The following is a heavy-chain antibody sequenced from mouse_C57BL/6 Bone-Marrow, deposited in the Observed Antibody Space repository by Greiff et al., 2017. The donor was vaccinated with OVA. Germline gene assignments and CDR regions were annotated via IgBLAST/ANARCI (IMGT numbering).Heavy chain of an antibody. CDR2: ISSGSSTI. D-gene: IGHD2-9*01. Sequence: EVMLVESGGGLVKPGGSLKLSCAASGFTFSDYGMHWVCQAPEKGLEWVAYISSGSSTIYYADTVKGRFTISRDNAKNTLFLQMTSLRSEDTAMYYCARPLLWLHYWYFDVWGTGTTVTVSS. CDR1: GFTFSDYG. J-gene: IGHJ1*03. CDR3: ARPLLWLHYWYFDV. V-gene: IGHV5-17*01.